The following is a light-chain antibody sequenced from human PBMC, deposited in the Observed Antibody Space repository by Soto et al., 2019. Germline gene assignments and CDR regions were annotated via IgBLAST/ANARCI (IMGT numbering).Light chain of an antibody. CDR3: QTWGTGIHV. V-gene: IGLV4-69*01. CDR1: SGHSSYA. CDR2: LNSDGSH. J-gene: IGLJ1*01. Sequence: QLVLTQSPSASASLGASVKLTCTLSSGHSSYAIARHQQQPEKGPRYLMKLNSDGSHSKGDGIPDRFSGSSSGAERYLIISSLQSEDEADYYCQTWGTGIHVLGTGTKVTVL.